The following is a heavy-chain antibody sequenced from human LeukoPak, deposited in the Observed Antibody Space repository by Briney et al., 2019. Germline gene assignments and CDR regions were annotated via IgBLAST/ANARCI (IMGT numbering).Heavy chain of an antibody. D-gene: IGHD3-22*01. J-gene: IGHJ4*02. CDR2: INPNSGGT. Sequence: ASVNVSCQASGYTLTGYYMHWVRQAPGQGLEWMGWINPNSGGTNYTQRFQGRVPMTRDTSIITAYMELSRLRSDDTAVYYCARGPIVVVITVQSPRDYWGQGTLVTVSS. CDR1: GYTLTGYY. CDR3: ARGPIVVVITVQSPRDY. V-gene: IGHV1-2*02.